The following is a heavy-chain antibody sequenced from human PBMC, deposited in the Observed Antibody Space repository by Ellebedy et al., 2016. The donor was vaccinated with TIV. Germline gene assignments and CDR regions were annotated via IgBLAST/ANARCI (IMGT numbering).Heavy chain of an antibody. CDR3: ARARSSGWLHTPDY. D-gene: IGHD6-19*01. V-gene: IGHV1-46*04. Sequence: AASVKVSCKASGYTFSSYFMHWVRQAPGQGLEWMGIINPSVGSPTYAQNLQGRFTMTRDTSTTTVYMELSSLRSEDTAVYYCARARSSGWLHTPDYWGQGTLVIVSS. CDR1: GYTFSSYF. J-gene: IGHJ4*02. CDR2: INPSVGSP.